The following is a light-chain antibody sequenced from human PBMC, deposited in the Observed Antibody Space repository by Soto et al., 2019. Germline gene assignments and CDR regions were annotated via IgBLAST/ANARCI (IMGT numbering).Light chain of an antibody. V-gene: IGKV1-5*03. CDR3: QNYNAYPLT. CDR1: QSISTW. Sequence: DIQMTQSPSTLSASVGDRVTITCRASQSISTWLAWYQQKPGKAPKLLIYKASSLEGGVPSRFSGSGSGTEFNITISSLQPDDFATYYCQNYNAYPLTFGGGTTVEIK. J-gene: IGKJ4*01. CDR2: KAS.